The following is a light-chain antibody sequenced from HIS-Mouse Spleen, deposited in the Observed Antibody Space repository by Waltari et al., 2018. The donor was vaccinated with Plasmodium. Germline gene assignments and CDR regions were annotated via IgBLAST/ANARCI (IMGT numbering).Light chain of an antibody. CDR2: KDS. CDR1: SLPKQY. Sequence: SYELTQPPSVSVSPGQTARITCPGESLPKQYAYWYQQKLGQAPVLGIYKDSERPSGIPERFSGSSSGTTVTLTISGVQAEDEADYYCQSADSSGTYHVVFGGGTKLTVL. V-gene: IGLV3-25*03. J-gene: IGLJ2*01. CDR3: QSADSSGTYHVV.